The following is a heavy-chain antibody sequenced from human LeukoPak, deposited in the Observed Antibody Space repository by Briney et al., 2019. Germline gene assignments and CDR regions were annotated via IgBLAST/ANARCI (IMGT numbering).Heavy chain of an antibody. D-gene: IGHD6-19*01. CDR1: GFTFSSYG. Sequence: PGGSLRLSCAASGFTFSSYGMHWVRQAPGKGLEWVANIKQDGNEKYCVDSVKGRFTISRDNAKNSLYLQMNSLRAEDTAVYYCARDPYVQWLADFDYWGQGTLVTVSS. CDR3: ARDPYVQWLADFDY. CDR2: IKQDGNEK. V-gene: IGHV3-7*01. J-gene: IGHJ4*02.